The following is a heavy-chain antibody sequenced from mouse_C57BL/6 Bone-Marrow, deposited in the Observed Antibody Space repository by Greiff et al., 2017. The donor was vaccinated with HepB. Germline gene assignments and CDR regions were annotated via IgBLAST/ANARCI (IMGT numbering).Heavy chain of an antibody. CDR3: ARVGYYAMDY. J-gene: IGHJ4*01. Sequence: EVQVVESGGGLVKPGGSLKLSCAASGFTFSSYAMSWVRQTPEKRLEWVATISDGGSYTYYPDNVKGRFTISRDNAKNNLYLQMSHLKSEDTAMYYCARVGYYAMDYWGQGTSVTVSS. CDR1: GFTFSSYA. V-gene: IGHV5-4*01. CDR2: ISDGGSYT.